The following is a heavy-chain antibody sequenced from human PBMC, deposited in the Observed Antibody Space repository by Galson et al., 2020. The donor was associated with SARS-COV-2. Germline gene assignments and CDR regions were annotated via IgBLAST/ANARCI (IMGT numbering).Heavy chain of an antibody. D-gene: IGHD4-17*01. CDR3: AREEKFCLGVTTTVRCIFDV. V-gene: IGHV4-34*01. CDR1: GGSFSGYY. J-gene: IGHJ4*02. Sequence: SETLSLTCAVYGGSFSGYYWSWIRQPPGKGLEWIGEINSSGSTNYNPYLKSRVTISVDTSKNHFSLKLSSVTAADTAVYYCAREEKFCLGVTTTVRCIFDVGGQGTLGTASS. CDR2: INSSGST.